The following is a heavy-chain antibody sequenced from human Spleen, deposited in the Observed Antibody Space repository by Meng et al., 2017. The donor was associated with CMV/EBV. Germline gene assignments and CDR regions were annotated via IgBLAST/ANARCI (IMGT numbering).Heavy chain of an antibody. CDR2: ISYDGSNN. V-gene: IGHV3-30*04. Sequence: GESLKISCAASGFTFSSYAMHWVRQAPGKGLEWVAVISYDGSNNYHADSVKGRFTISRDNSKNTLYLQMNSPRTEDTAVYYCAREGHGSGRYSGGFDYWGQGTLVTVSS. CDR1: GFTFSSYA. D-gene: IGHD3-10*01. CDR3: AREGHGSGRYSGGFDY. J-gene: IGHJ4*02.